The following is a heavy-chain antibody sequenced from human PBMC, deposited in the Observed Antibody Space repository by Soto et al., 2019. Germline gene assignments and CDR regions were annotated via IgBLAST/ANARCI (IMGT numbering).Heavy chain of an antibody. V-gene: IGHV1-18*01. CDR2: SSAYNGNT. Sequence: QVQLVQSGAEVKKPGASVKVSCKASGYIFTNYGFSWVRQAPGQGLEWMGWSSAYNGNTNYAQKLQGRVTMTTDTSTSTAYMELRSLRSDDTAVYYWAIDEQVSRFLDWNYWGQGTLVTASS. CDR1: GYIFTNYG. D-gene: IGHD3-9*01. CDR3: AIDEQVSRFLDWNY. J-gene: IGHJ4*02.